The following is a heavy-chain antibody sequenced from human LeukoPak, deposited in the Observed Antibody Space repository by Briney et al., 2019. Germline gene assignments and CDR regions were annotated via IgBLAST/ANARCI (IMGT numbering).Heavy chain of an antibody. CDR1: GGSISSSSSY. J-gene: IGHJ4*02. V-gene: IGHV4-39*01. D-gene: IGHD6-13*01. Sequence: SETLSLTCTVSGGSISSSSSYWAWIRQPPGTGLEWIGNIYYSGSTYYSPSLKSRLTISVDTSKNQFSLKLSSVTAADTAVYYCARARSSSWYFLDYWGQGTLVTVSS. CDR2: IYYSGST. CDR3: ARARSSSWYFLDY.